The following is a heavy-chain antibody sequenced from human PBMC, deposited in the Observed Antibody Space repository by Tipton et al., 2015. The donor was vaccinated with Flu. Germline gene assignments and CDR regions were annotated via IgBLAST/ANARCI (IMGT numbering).Heavy chain of an antibody. D-gene: IGHD1/OR15-1a*01. CDR3: ARGRGEQRGGFDC. V-gene: IGHV4-59*01. Sequence: LRLSCTVSGGSLSSYYWSWIRQPPGKGLEWIGYIYYSGSTNYSPSLKSRVTISVDTSQNQFSLKLSSVTAADTAVYYCARGRGEQRGGFDCWGRGTLVTASS. CDR1: GGSLSSYY. J-gene: IGHJ4*02. CDR2: IYYSGST.